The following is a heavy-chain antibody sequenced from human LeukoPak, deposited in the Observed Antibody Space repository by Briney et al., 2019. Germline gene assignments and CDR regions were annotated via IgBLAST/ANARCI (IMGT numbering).Heavy chain of an antibody. CDR1: GGSISSYY. CDR2: IYYSGST. D-gene: IGHD6-19*01. CDR3: ARTSSSGWYVDGMDV. V-gene: IGHV4-59*01. J-gene: IGHJ6*02. Sequence: SETLSLTCTVSGGSISSYYWSWIRQPPGKGLEWIGYIYYSGSTNYNPSLKSRVTISVDTSKNQFSLKLSSVTAADTAAYYCARTSSSGWYVDGMDVWGQGTTVTVSS.